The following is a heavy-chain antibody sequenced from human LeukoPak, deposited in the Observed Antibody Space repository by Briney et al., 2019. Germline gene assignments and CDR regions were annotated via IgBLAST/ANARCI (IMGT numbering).Heavy chain of an antibody. CDR1: GYTFTSYG. Sequence: ASVKVSCTASGYTFTSYGISWVRQAPGQGLEWMGWINPNSGGTNYAQKFQGRVTMTRDTSISTAYMELSRLRSDDTAVYYCARFKWSTAPVDYWGQGTLVTVSS. J-gene: IGHJ4*02. CDR3: ARFKWSTAPVDY. D-gene: IGHD2-15*01. V-gene: IGHV1-2*02. CDR2: INPNSGGT.